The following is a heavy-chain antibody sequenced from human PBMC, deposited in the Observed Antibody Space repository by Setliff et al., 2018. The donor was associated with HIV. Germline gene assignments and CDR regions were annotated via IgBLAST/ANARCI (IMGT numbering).Heavy chain of an antibody. CDR1: GYMFIAYG. CDR3: AREGGFRGVITLRYYYYDGMDV. CDR2: IGPYNDRT. V-gene: IGHV1-18*01. J-gene: IGHJ6*02. D-gene: IGHD3-10*01. Sequence: ASVKVSCKTSGYMFIAYGMSWVRRAPGQGLEWMGWIGPYNDRTEYAQEFQGRVSLTIYTSASTAYMELRSLRSDDTAVYYCAREGGFRGVITLRYYYYDGMDVWGQGTTVTVSS.